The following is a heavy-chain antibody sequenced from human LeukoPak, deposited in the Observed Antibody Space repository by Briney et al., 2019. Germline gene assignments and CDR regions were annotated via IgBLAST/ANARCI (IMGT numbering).Heavy chain of an antibody. D-gene: IGHD3-10*01. CDR1: SGSISSSSYY. CDR3: ARASKGITMVRGVFDY. CDR2: IYYSGST. V-gene: IGHV4-39*07. Sequence: PSETLSLTCTVSSGSISSSSYYWGWIRQPPGKGLEWIGSIYYSGSTYYNPSLKSRVTISVDTSKNQFSLKLSSVTAADTAVYYCARASKGITMVRGVFDYWGQGTLVTVSS. J-gene: IGHJ4*02.